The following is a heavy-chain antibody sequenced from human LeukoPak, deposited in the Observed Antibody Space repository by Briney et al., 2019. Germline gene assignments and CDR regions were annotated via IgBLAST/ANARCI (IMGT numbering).Heavy chain of an antibody. D-gene: IGHD2-15*01. J-gene: IGHJ4*02. CDR1: GFTFSNYE. CDR3: ARAYCSGGNCYPFDY. V-gene: IGHV3-21*01. Sequence: GGSLRLSCAAFGFTFSNYEMNWVRQAPGKGLEWVSYISSSSSYIYYADSVKGRFTISRDNAKNSLYLQMHSLRAEDTAVYYCARAYCSGGNCYPFDYWGQGTLVTVSS. CDR2: ISSSSSYI.